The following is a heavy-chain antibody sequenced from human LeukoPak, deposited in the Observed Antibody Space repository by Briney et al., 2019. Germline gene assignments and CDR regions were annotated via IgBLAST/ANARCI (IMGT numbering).Heavy chain of an antibody. CDR3: ARVNAGGGFDP. CDR1: GGSFSGYY. CDR2: INRSGNT. D-gene: IGHD1-26*01. V-gene: IGHV4-34*01. J-gene: IGHJ5*02. Sequence: PSETLSLTCAVYGGSFSGYYWSWIRQPPGKGLEWIGEINRSGNTNYNSSLKSRITISVDTSKNQFSLKLSSVTAADTAVYSCARVNAGGGFDPWGQGTLVTVSS.